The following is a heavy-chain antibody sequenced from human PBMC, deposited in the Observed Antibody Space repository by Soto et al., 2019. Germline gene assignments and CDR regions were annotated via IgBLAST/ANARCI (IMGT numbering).Heavy chain of an antibody. V-gene: IGHV3-30-3*01. J-gene: IGHJ6*02. CDR1: GFTFSSYA. D-gene: IGHD5-12*01. CDR3: ARAEGMATSLNYYYYGMDV. Sequence: GGSLRLSCAASGFTFSSYAMHWVRQAPGKGLEWVAVISYDGSNKYYADSVKGRFTISRDNSKNTLYLQMNSLRAEDTAVYYCARAEGMATSLNYYYYGMDVWGQGTTVTVSS. CDR2: ISYDGSNK.